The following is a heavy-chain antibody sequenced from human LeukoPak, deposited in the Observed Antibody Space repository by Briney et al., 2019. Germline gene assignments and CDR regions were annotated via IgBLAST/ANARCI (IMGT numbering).Heavy chain of an antibody. V-gene: IGHV1-8*01. Sequence: GASVKISCKASGYTFNSYDFSWVRQAAGQGLEWMGWMNPNTTDTGYAQKFQGRVTMTRDTSISTAYMELSSLRSEDTAVYYCARGVSRWDFFDYWGQGALVTVSS. CDR1: GYTFNSYD. D-gene: IGHD5-24*01. J-gene: IGHJ4*02. CDR3: ARGVSRWDFFDY. CDR2: MNPNTTDT.